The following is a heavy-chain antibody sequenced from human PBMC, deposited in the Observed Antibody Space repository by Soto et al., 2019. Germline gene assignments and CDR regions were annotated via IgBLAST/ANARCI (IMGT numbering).Heavy chain of an antibody. CDR2: IIPIFGTA. D-gene: IGHD3-22*01. CDR3: ARGGYYYDSSGYYQDY. J-gene: IGHJ4*02. Sequence: GASVKVSCKASGGTFSSYAISWVRQAPGQGLEWMGGIIPIFGTANYAQKFQGRVTITADESTSTAYMELSSLRSEDTAVYYCARGGYYYDSSGYYQDYWGQGTLVTVSS. CDR1: GGTFSSYA. V-gene: IGHV1-69*13.